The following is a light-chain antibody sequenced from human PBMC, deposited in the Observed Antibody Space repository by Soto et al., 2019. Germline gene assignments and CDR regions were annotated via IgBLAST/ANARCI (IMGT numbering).Light chain of an antibody. V-gene: IGKV3-20*01. CDR2: GAS. J-gene: IGKJ1*01. CDR1: QTVSSSF. Sequence: EIVLTQSPGTLSLSPGEGATLSCRASQTVSSSFLAWYQRKAGQAPRLLIYGASSRATGIPDRFSGSVSGTDFTLTITRLEPEDFAVYYCQQYGSSPGTFGQGTKVEIK. CDR3: QQYGSSPGT.